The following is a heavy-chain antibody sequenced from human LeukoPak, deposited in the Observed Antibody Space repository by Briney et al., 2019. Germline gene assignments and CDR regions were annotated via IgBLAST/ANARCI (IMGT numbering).Heavy chain of an antibody. D-gene: IGHD5-12*01. J-gene: IGHJ4*02. V-gene: IGHV4-34*01. CDR1: GGSFSGYY. Sequence: SETLSLTCAVYGGSFSGYYWSWIRQPPGKGLECIGEINHSGSTNYNPSLKSRVTISVDTSKNQFSLKLSSVTAADTAVYYCASPRGGYSGYAPFDYWGQGTLVTVSS. CDR2: INHSGST. CDR3: ASPRGGYSGYAPFDY.